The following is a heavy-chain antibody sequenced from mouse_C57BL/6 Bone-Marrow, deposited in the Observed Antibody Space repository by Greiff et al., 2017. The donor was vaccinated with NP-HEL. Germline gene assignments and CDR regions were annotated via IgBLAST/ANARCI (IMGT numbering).Heavy chain of an antibody. CDR3: ARGLLLRFLFDY. V-gene: IGHV1-82*01. CDR1: GYAFSSSW. J-gene: IGHJ2*01. CDR2: IYPGDGDT. D-gene: IGHD1-1*01. Sequence: QVQLQQSGPELVKPGASVKISCKASGYAFSSSWMNWVKQRPGKGLEWIGRIYPGDGDTNYNGKFKGKATLTADKSSSTAYMQLSSLTSEDSAVYFCARGLLLRFLFDYWGQGTTLTVSS.